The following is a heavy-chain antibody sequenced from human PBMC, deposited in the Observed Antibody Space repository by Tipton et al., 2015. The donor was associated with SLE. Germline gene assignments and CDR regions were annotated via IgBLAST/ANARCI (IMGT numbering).Heavy chain of an antibody. CDR2: IYHTGST. Sequence: TLSLTCTVSGGSVSDYHWSWIRQPPGKGLEWVGYIYHTGSTNYNPSLTRRVTISMDTSKNQFSLSVNSVTAADTAVYYCARSMLTTKRVFDYWGQGTLVTVSS. D-gene: IGHD3-16*01. CDR3: ARSMLTTKRVFDY. CDR1: GGSVSDYH. J-gene: IGHJ4*02. V-gene: IGHV4-59*02.